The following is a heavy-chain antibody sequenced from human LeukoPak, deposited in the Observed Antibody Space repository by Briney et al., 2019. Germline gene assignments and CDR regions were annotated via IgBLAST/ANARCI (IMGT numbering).Heavy chain of an antibody. D-gene: IGHD3-16*01. J-gene: IGHJ4*02. CDR1: GFTFSSYS. Sequence: GGSLRLSCAASGFTFSSYSMNWVRQAPGKGLEWVSYISSSSSTIYYADSVKGRFTISRDNAKNSLYLQMNNLRAEDTAVYYCASELGGFDYWGQGTLVTVSS. V-gene: IGHV3-48*04. CDR2: ISSSSSTI. CDR3: ASELGGFDY.